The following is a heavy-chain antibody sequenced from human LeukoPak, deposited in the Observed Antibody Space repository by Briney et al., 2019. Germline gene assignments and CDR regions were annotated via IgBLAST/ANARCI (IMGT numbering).Heavy chain of an antibody. CDR1: GFSGFPFNYYA. CDR3: AGDNRGYDY. CDR2: IYYSGST. D-gene: IGHD3-16*01. Sequence: GSLRLSCAASGFSGFPFNYYAMTWVRQPPGKGLEWIGSIYYSGSTYYKPSLKSRVTMSVDTSKNQFSLKLTSVTAADTAVYYCAGDNRGYDYWGQGTLVTVSS. V-gene: IGHV4-39*07. J-gene: IGHJ4*02.